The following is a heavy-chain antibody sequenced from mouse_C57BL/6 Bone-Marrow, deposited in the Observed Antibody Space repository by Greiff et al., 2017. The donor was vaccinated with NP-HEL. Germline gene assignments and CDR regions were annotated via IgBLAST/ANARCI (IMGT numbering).Heavy chain of an antibody. V-gene: IGHV5-17*01. CDR2: ISSGSSTI. CDR3: ARPDYGNPYYFDY. Sequence: EVMLVESGGGLVKPGGSLKLSCAASGFTFSDYGMHWVRQAPEKGLEWVAYISSGSSTIYYADTVKGRFTISRDNAKNTLFLQMTSLRSEDTAMYYCARPDYGNPYYFDYWGQGTTLTVSS. D-gene: IGHD2-1*01. J-gene: IGHJ2*01. CDR1: GFTFSDYG.